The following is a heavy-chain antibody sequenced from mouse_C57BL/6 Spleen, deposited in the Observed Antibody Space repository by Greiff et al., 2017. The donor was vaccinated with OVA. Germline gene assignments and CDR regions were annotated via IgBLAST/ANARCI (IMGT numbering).Heavy chain of an antibody. CDR3: ARRDYGISYGGFAY. Sequence: QVQLQQSGAELVRPGTSVKLSCKASGYTFTSYWMHWVKQRPGQGLEWIGVIDPSDSYTNYNQKFKGKATLTVDTSSSTAYMQLSILTSEDSAVYSCARRDYGISYGGFAYWGQGTLVTVSA. J-gene: IGHJ3*01. V-gene: IGHV1-59*01. CDR1: GYTFTSYW. CDR2: IDPSDSYT. D-gene: IGHD1-1*01.